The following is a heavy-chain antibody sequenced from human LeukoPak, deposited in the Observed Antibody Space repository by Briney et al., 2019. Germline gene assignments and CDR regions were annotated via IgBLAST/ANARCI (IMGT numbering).Heavy chain of an antibody. CDR1: GFTLSNYW. V-gene: IGHV3-7*04. J-gene: IGHJ4*02. CDR3: ARGPSGGNGFSY. CDR2: IKQDGSER. Sequence: RVGSLRLSCAASGFTLSNYWMSWVRQAPGKGLEWVANIKQDGSERYYVHSVKGRFTISRDNAKNSLYLQMNSLRAVDTAVYYCARGPSGGNGFSYWGLGTLVTVSS. D-gene: IGHD2-15*01.